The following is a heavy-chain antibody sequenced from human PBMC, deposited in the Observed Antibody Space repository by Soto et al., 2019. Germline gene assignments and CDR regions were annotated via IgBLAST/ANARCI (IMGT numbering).Heavy chain of an antibody. J-gene: IGHJ4*02. V-gene: IGHV1-2*04. CDR1: GYAFTGYY. CDR2: INPNSGAT. D-gene: IGHD3-22*01. Sequence: QIQLVQSGAEVKKPGASVKVSCKASGYAFTGYYVHWVRQAPGQGLEWMGGINPNSGATDYAQIFQGWVTMTRDTSISTAYRELRRLRFADTAVYYGARGPGDASSGYAYLFDYWGQGALVTVSS. CDR3: ARGPGDASSGYAYLFDY.